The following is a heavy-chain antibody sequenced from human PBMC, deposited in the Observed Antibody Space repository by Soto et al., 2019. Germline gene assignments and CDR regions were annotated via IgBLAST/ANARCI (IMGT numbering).Heavy chain of an antibody. CDR1: GFTVSSNY. V-gene: IGHV3-66*01. Sequence: GGSLRLSCAASGFTVSSNYMSWVRQAPGKGLEWVSVIYSGGSTYYADSVKGRFTISRDNSKNTLYLQMNSLRAEDTAVYYCARGPGGFLEWLSQDWYYYYMDVWGKGTTVTVSS. CDR2: IYSGGST. CDR3: ARGPGGFLEWLSQDWYYYYMDV. J-gene: IGHJ6*03. D-gene: IGHD3-3*01.